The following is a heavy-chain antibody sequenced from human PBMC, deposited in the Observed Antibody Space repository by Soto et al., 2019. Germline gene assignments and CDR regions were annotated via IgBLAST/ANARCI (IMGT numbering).Heavy chain of an antibody. J-gene: IGHJ4*02. D-gene: IGHD3-9*01. CDR2: IIPIFGTA. CDR3: ARNGERYYDILTGPALDY. V-gene: IGHV1-69*13. Sequence: GASVKVSCKASGGTFSSYAISWVRQAPGQGLEWMGGIIPIFGTANYAQKFQGRVTITADESTSTAYMELSSLRSEDTAVYYCARNGERYYDILTGPALDYWGQGTLVTVSS. CDR1: GGTFSSYA.